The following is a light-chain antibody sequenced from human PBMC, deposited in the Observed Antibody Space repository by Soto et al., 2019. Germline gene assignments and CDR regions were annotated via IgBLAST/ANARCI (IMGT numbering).Light chain of an antibody. Sequence: IHRAQTPSTLSASVGDGVAITCRASQNISRWLGWYQQKPGRAPKLLIYDASTLESGVPSRFSGSGSETEFTLTISRLKTDDFATYFLHSRAFGQGTRME. CDR2: DAS. CDR3: HSRA. CDR1: QNISRW. V-gene: IGKV1-5*01. J-gene: IGKJ5*01.